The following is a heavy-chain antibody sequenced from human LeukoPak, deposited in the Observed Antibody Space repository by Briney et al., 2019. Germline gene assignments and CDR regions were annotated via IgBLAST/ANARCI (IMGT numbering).Heavy chain of an antibody. CDR2: IYHSGST. V-gene: IGHV4-38-2*02. Sequence: SETLSLTCTVSGYSISSGYYRGWIRQPPGKGLEWIGSIYHSGSTYYNPSLKSRVTISVDTSKNQFSLKLSPVTAADTAVYYCARLWFGEPHYWGQGTLVTVSS. CDR1: GYSISSGYY. D-gene: IGHD3-10*01. J-gene: IGHJ4*02. CDR3: ARLWFGEPHY.